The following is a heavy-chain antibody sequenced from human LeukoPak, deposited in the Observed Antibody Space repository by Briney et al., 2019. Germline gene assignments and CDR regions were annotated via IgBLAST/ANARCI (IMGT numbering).Heavy chain of an antibody. CDR2: MNPNSGNT. J-gene: IGHJ5*02. Sequence: ASVKVSCKASGYTFTSYDINWVRQATGQGLEWMGWMNPNSGNTGHAQKFQGRVTMTRNTSISTAYMELSSLRSEDTAVYYCARGRGYYYGSGSYFNWFDPRGQGTLVTVSS. CDR3: ARGRGYYYGSGSYFNWFDP. D-gene: IGHD3-10*01. V-gene: IGHV1-8*01. CDR1: GYTFTSYD.